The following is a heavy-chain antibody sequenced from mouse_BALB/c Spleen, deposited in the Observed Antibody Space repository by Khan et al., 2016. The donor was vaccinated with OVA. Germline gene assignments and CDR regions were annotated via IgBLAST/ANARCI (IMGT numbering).Heavy chain of an antibody. Sequence: EVRLQQSGAELVKPGASVKLSCTASGFNIKDTYMHWVKQRPEQGLEWIGTIDPANGNTKYDPTFQGKATITTDTSHNTAYLQLSRLTYEDTPVCYCSTLGGYAVDYRGQGTSVTVAS. CDR1: GFNIKDTY. CDR2: IDPANGNT. J-gene: IGHJ4*01. CDR3: STLGGYAVDY. V-gene: IGHV14-3*02.